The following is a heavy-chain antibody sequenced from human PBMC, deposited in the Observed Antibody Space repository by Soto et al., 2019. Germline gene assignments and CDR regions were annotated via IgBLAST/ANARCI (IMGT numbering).Heavy chain of an antibody. D-gene: IGHD3-10*01. CDR2: INHSGST. Sequence: SETLSLTCAVYGGSFSDYYWSWIRQPPGKGLEWIGEINHSGSTNYNPSLKSRVTISVDTSKNQFSLKLSSVTAADTAVYYCAREGRYYASGRFWWFDPWGQGTPVTVCS. CDR3: AREGRYYASGRFWWFDP. J-gene: IGHJ5*02. CDR1: GGSFSDYY. V-gene: IGHV4-34*01.